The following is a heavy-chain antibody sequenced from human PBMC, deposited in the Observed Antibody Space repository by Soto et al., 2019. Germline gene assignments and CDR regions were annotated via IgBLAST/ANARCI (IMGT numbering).Heavy chain of an antibody. CDR3: ARGRSNDFSSSPPPRFDP. V-gene: IGHV3-13*01. D-gene: IGHD2-21*02. J-gene: IGHJ5*02. CDR1: GFTFKTYD. Sequence: VGSLRLSCVTSGFTFKTYDMYWVRQVPGQGLEWVSGIGTLRDTYYSAAVAGRFVVSRENGRNSVYLQMNSLRVGDSGIYFCARGRSNDFSSSPPPRFDPWGRGTLVTVPS. CDR2: IGTLRDT.